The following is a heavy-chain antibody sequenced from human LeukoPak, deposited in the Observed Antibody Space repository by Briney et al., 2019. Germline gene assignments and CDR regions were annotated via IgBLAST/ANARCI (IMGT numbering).Heavy chain of an antibody. CDR1: GGSISSGGSY. Sequence: PSQTLSLTFTVSGGSISSGGSYWGWIRQHPGKGLEWIGYIYYSGSTYYNPSLKSRATISVDTSKNHFSLKLNSVTAADTAVYYCARSVTIYGVVDGFDIWGQGTMVTVSS. D-gene: IGHD3-3*01. V-gene: IGHV4-31*03. J-gene: IGHJ3*02. CDR2: IYYSGST. CDR3: ARSVTIYGVVDGFDI.